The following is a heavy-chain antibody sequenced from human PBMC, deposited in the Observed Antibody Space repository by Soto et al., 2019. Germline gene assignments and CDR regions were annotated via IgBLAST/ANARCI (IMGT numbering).Heavy chain of an antibody. CDR1: GGTFSSYA. J-gene: IGHJ6*02. D-gene: IGHD6-6*01. CDR2: IIPIFGTA. Sequence: VKVSCKASGGTFSSYAISWVRQAPGQGLEWMGGIIPIFGTANYAQKFQGRVTITADESTSTAYMELSSLRSEDTAVYYCARDQEDSSLTYYYYGMDVWGQGTTVTVSS. CDR3: ARDQEDSSLTYYYYGMDV. V-gene: IGHV1-69*13.